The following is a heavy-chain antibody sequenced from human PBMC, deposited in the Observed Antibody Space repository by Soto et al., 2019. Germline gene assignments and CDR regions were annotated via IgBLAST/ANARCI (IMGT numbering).Heavy chain of an antibody. Sequence: QVQLVESGGGVVQPGRSLRLSCAASGLTFNNYGIHWVRQAPGKGLEWVAIISDDGRNTDYADSVKGRFTISRDNSKNTLYLQMNSLRVEDTAVYYCAKGATVTTYFVYWGQGTLVTVSS. CDR3: AKGATVTTYFVY. CDR1: GLTFNNYG. D-gene: IGHD4-17*01. V-gene: IGHV3-30*18. J-gene: IGHJ4*02. CDR2: ISDDGRNT.